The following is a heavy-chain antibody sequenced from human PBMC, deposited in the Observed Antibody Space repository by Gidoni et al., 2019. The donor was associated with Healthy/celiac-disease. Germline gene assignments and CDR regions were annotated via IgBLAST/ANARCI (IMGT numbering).Heavy chain of an antibody. CDR1: GFTFNSYE. Sequence: EVQLVASGGGSVQPGGSLRPACAASGFTFNSYEMNWVRQAPGKGLEWVSYISSSSSTIYYADSVKGRFTSTRDNAKNSLYLQMNSLRAEDTAVYYCARGGYSSGWAIDYWGQGTLVTVSS. CDR2: ISSSSSTI. V-gene: IGHV3-48*03. J-gene: IGHJ4*02. D-gene: IGHD6-19*01. CDR3: ARGGYSSGWAIDY.